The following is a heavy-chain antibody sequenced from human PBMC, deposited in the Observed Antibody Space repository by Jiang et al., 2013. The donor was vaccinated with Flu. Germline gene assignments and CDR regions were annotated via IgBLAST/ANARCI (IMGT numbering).Heavy chain of an antibody. CDR2: IIPMFGTA. D-gene: IGHD3-16*01. CDR3: GGGENSGYYHYMGV. CDR1: GGTFSTYA. Sequence: SGAEVKKPGSSVKVSCKASGGTFSTYAISWVRQAPGQGLEWMGGIIPMFGTANYAQKFQDRVTITADESTSTAYMELSSLRSDDTAVYYCGGGENSGYYHYMGVWGQGTTVTVSS. V-gene: IGHV1-69*01. J-gene: IGHJ6*03.